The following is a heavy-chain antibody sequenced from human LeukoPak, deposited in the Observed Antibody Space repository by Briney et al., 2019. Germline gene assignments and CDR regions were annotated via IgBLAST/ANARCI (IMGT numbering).Heavy chain of an antibody. D-gene: IGHD6-6*01. Sequence: SETLSLTCTVSGASISPSYWSWIRQPPGKGLEWIGYIDYSGNSNYNPSLRSRVTMSVDTSKNQFSLRLSSMTAADTAVYYCARDGSSIAARRPFDYWGQGTLVTVSS. CDR1: GASISPSY. CDR2: IDYSGNS. J-gene: IGHJ4*02. CDR3: ARDGSSIAARRPFDY. V-gene: IGHV4-59*12.